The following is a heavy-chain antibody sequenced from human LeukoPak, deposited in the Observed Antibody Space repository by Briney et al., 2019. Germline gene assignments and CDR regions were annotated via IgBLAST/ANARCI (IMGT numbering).Heavy chain of an antibody. V-gene: IGHV3-30*02. CDR1: GFTSTSYG. D-gene: IGHD5-12*01. Sequence: GRSLRLSCAASGFTSTSYGIQWVRPAPARGRGWVAFVRQDGSNKYYADSVKGGFTISRDNSKNRLYLQMNRLRAEDTAVYYCAKNQGIVATSPTSRGEGNLVTVSS. CDR2: VRQDGSNK. CDR3: AKNQGIVATSPTS. J-gene: IGHJ4*02.